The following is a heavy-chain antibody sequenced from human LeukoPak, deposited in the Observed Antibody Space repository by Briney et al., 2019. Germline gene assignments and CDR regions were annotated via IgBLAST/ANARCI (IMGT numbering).Heavy chain of an antibody. D-gene: IGHD3-10*01. V-gene: IGHV4-39*07. J-gene: IGHJ5*02. CDR2: IYYSGST. CDR3: ARGRIYGSGSYDPSGWRWFDP. Sequence: WVRQAPGKGLEWIGSIYYSGSTYYNPSLKSRVTISVDTSKNQFSLKLSSVTAADTAVYYCARGRIYGSGSYDPSGWRWFDPWGQGTLVTVSS.